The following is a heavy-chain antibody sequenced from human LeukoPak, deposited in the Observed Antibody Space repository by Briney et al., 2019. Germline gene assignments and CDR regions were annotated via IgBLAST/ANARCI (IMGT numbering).Heavy chain of an antibody. Sequence: PSETLSLTCTVSGGSISSSSYYWGWIRQPPGKGLEWIGSIYYSGSTYYNPSLKSRVTISVDTSKNQFSLKLSSVTAADTAVYYCARVFRWVDIVATIPLYFDYWGQGTLVTVSS. CDR2: IYYSGST. V-gene: IGHV4-39*07. D-gene: IGHD5-12*01. CDR1: GGSISSSSYY. CDR3: ARVFRWVDIVATIPLYFDY. J-gene: IGHJ4*02.